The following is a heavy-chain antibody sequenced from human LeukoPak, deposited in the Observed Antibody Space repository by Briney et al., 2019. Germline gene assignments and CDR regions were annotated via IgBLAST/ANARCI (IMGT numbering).Heavy chain of an antibody. Sequence: PGGSLRLSCVASGYTFSSYSINWVRHAPGKGLEWVSSISVRSNYIYYADSVRGRFSISRDDARDSLYLQMNSLRAEDTAVYFCVRVRRNSDTSGFYYYYDFWGQGTLVTVSS. D-gene: IGHD3-22*01. CDR3: VRVRRNSDTSGFYYYYDF. CDR2: ISVRSNYI. CDR1: GYTFSSYS. J-gene: IGHJ4*02. V-gene: IGHV3-21*01.